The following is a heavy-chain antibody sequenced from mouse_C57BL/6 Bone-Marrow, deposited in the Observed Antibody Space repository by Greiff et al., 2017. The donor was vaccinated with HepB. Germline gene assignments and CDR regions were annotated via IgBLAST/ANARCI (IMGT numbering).Heavy chain of an antibody. D-gene: IGHD2-3*01. CDR1: GFTFSSYA. CDR3: ARDPFDGYYPDY. CDR2: ISDGGSYT. J-gene: IGHJ2*01. Sequence: EVQWVESGGGLVKPGGSLKLSCAASGFTFSSYAMSWVRQTPEKRLEWVATISDGGSYTYYPDNVKGRFTISRDNAKNNLYLQMSHLKSEDTAMYYCARDPFDGYYPDYWGQGTTLTVSS. V-gene: IGHV5-4*01.